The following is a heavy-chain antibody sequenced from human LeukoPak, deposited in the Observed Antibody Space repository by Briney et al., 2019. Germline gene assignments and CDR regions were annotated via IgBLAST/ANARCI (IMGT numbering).Heavy chain of an antibody. Sequence: PGGSLRLSCAASGFTFSSYWMSWVRQAPGKGLEWVANIKQDGSEKYYVDSVKGRFTISRDNAKNSLYLQMNSLRAEDTAVYYCARDGGSGWYEAGGMGYWGQGTLVTVSS. CDR3: ARDGGSGWYEAGGMGY. CDR2: IKQDGSEK. J-gene: IGHJ4*02. V-gene: IGHV3-7*01. D-gene: IGHD6-19*01. CDR1: GFTFSSYW.